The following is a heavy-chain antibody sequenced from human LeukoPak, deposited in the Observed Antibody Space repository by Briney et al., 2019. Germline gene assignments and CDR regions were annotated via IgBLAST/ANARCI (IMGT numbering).Heavy chain of an antibody. CDR1: KFTFSSYA. CDR3: ARSSSSLLWFGEPDY. Sequence: GGSLRLSCAASKFTFSSYAMSWVRQAPGKGLEWVSTISGSGDSTYYADSVKGRFTISRDNSKNTLYLQMNSLRAEDTAVYSCARSSSSLLWFGEPDYWGQGTLVTVSS. J-gene: IGHJ4*02. CDR2: ISGSGDST. D-gene: IGHD3-10*01. V-gene: IGHV3-23*01.